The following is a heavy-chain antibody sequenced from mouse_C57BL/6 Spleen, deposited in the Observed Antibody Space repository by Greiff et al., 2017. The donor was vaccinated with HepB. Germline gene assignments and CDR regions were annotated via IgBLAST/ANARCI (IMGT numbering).Heavy chain of an antibody. CDR2: IYPGSGST. Sequence: VQLQQSGAELVKPGASVKMSCKASGYTFTSYWITWVKQRPGQGLEWIGDIYPGSGSTNYNEKFKSKATLTVDTSSSTAYMQLSSLTSEDSAVYYCARTRGNYVYFDVWGTGTTVTVSS. CDR3: ARTRGNYVYFDV. V-gene: IGHV1-55*01. D-gene: IGHD2-1*01. CDR1: GYTFTSYW. J-gene: IGHJ1*03.